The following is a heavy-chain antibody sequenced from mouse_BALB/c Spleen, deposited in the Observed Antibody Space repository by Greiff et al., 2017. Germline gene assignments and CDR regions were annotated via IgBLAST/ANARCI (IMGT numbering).Heavy chain of an antibody. CDR2: ISSGGSYT. V-gene: IGHV5-9-4*01. Sequence: DVQLVESGGGLVKPGGSLKLSCAASGFTFSSYAMSWVRQSPEKRLEWVAEISSGGSYTYYPDTVTGRFTISRDNAKNTLYLEMSSLRSEDTAMYYCARGYDYDAWFAYWGQGTLVTVSA. CDR3: ARGYDYDAWFAY. J-gene: IGHJ3*01. D-gene: IGHD2-4*01. CDR1: GFTFSSYA.